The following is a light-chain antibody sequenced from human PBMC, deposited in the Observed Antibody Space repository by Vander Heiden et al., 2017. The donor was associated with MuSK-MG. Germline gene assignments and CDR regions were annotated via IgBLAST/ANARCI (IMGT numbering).Light chain of an antibody. Sequence: DIQRTRSLSTLPAPVGDRATITCRPSQSISSCWAWYQQKPGKAPKLLNYDASSLESGLPSMFSGSPSGTDFPLTISSLPHDDFATYYCQQYNSYSLTFGGGTKVEIK. J-gene: IGKJ4*01. V-gene: IGKV1-5*01. CDR3: QQYNSYSLT. CDR2: DAS. CDR1: QSISSC.